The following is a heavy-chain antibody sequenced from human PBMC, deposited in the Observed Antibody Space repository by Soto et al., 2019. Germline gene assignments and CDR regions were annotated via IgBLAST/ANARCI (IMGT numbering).Heavy chain of an antibody. CDR1: CGSISSGGYY. CDR2: IYYSGST. V-gene: IGHV4-31*03. D-gene: IGHD5-18*01. J-gene: IGHJ6*02. Sequence: SETLSLTCTVSCGSISSGGYYWSWIRQHPGQGLEWIGYIYYSGSTYYNPSLKSRVTISVDTSKNQFSLKLSSVTAADTAVYYCARSRRERGYSYIFPYCYYGMDVWGQGTTVTVSS. CDR3: ARSRRERGYSYIFPYCYYGMDV.